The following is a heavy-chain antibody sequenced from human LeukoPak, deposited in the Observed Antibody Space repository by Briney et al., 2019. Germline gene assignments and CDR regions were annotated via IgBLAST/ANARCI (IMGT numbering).Heavy chain of an antibody. Sequence: SVKVSCKASGDSFSTYDTTWVRQAPGQGLECVGGISPIFGKSNHAQKFQGRVSITADESTTTVYMELTNLRSDDTAIYYCATFINGGFDLWGPGTRVTVSS. CDR3: ATFINGGFDL. CDR2: ISPIFGKS. J-gene: IGHJ4*02. CDR1: GDSFSTYD. D-gene: IGHD3-10*01. V-gene: IGHV1-69*13.